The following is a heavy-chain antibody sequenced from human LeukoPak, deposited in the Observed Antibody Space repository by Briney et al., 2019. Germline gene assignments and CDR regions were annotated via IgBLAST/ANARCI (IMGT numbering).Heavy chain of an antibody. J-gene: IGHJ4*02. D-gene: IGHD1-26*01. Sequence: ASVKVSCKASGYTFTRYDINWVRQATGQGLEWMGWMNPNSGNTGYAQKFQGRVTITRNTSISAAYMELSSQRSHDTAVYYCARGDLVGADDTNFDYWGQGTLVTVSS. CDR1: GYTFTRYD. CDR2: MNPNSGNT. V-gene: IGHV1-8*03. CDR3: ARGDLVGADDTNFDY.